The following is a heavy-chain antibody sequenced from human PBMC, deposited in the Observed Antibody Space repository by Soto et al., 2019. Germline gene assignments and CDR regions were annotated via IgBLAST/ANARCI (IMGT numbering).Heavy chain of an antibody. Sequence: GGSLRLSCAASGFTFDDYAMHWVRQAPGKGLEWVSGISWNSGSIGYADSVKGRFTISRDNAKNSLYLQMNSLRAEDTALYYCAKDQKRRYYYGSGSYSAPDYWGQGTLVTVSS. V-gene: IGHV3-9*01. J-gene: IGHJ4*02. CDR3: AKDQKRRYYYGSGSYSAPDY. CDR2: ISWNSGSI. D-gene: IGHD3-10*01. CDR1: GFTFDDYA.